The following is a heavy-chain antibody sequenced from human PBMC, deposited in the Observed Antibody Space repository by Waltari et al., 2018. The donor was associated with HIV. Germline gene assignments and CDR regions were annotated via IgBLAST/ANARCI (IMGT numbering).Heavy chain of an antibody. Sequence: EVKLVESGGGLVQPGMSLRLSCAASGSTFDDYAMHWVRQAPGKGLEWVSSISWNSVRITYADSVRGRFTVSRDNAKNYLYLQMNSLRPDDTAFYYCARGPMYNWFDPWGQGSLVTVSS. CDR1: GSTFDDYA. J-gene: IGHJ5*02. CDR2: ISWNSVRI. CDR3: ARGPMYNWFDP. D-gene: IGHD3-10*01. V-gene: IGHV3-9*01.